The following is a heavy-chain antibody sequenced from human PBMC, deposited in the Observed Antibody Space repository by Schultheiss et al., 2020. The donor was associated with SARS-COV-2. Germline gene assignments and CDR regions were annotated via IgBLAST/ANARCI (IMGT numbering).Heavy chain of an antibody. CDR1: GGSFSGYY. D-gene: IGHD2-21*02. V-gene: IGHV4-34*01. CDR3: ARGGIAYCGGDCYPFDP. Sequence: SQTLSLTCAVYGGSFSGYYWSWIRQPPGKGLEWIGEINHSGSTNYNPSLKSRVTISVDTSKNQFSLKLSSVTAADTAVYYCARGGIAYCGGDCYPFDPWGQGTLVTVSS. CDR2: INHSGST. J-gene: IGHJ5*02.